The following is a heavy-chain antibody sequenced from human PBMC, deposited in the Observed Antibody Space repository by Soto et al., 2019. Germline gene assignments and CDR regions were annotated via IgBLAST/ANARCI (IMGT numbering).Heavy chain of an antibody. D-gene: IGHD3-22*01. CDR1: GYTFTSYG. CDR3: ARVSDFYYDTDYGMDV. Sequence: QVQLVQSGAEVKKPGASVKVSCKASGYTFTSYGISWVRQAPGQGLEWMGWISAYNGNTNYAQKLQGRVTMTTDTSTSTDYMELRSLRSDDTAVYYCARVSDFYYDTDYGMDVWGQGTTVTVSS. V-gene: IGHV1-18*01. CDR2: ISAYNGNT. J-gene: IGHJ6*02.